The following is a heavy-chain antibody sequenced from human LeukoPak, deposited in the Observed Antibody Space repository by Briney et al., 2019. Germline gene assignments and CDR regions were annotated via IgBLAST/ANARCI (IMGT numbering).Heavy chain of an antibody. CDR2: ISSSSYI. J-gene: IGHJ4*02. CDR1: GFTFSSYS. Sequence: PGGSLRLSCAASGFTFSSYSMNWVRKAPGKGLEWVSSISSSSYIYYADSVKGRFTISRDNAKNSLYLQMNSLRAEDTAVYYCARDLNAYYYDSSGYSGIGYWGQGTLVTVSS. CDR3: ARDLNAYYYDSSGYSGIGY. V-gene: IGHV3-21*01. D-gene: IGHD3-22*01.